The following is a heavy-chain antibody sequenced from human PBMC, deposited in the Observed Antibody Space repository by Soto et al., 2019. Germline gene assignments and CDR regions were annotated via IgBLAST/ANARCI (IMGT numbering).Heavy chain of an antibody. D-gene: IGHD6-19*01. CDR1: GGSFSGYY. Sequence: SETLSLTCAVYGGSFSGYYWSWIRQPPGKGLEWIGEINHSGSTNYNPSLKSRVTISVDTSKNQFSLKLSSVTAVDTAVYYCARGIAVAGPWGQGTLVTVSS. CDR3: ARGIAVAGP. J-gene: IGHJ5*02. V-gene: IGHV4-34*01. CDR2: INHSGST.